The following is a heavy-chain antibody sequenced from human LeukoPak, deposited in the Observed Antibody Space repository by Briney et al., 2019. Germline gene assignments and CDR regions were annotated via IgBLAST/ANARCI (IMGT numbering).Heavy chain of an antibody. CDR3: ARKPTDPERITIFGVVTSDMDV. CDR2: IYTSGST. J-gene: IGHJ6*03. Sequence: PSQTLSLTCTVSGGSISSGSYYWSWIRQPAGKGLEWIGRIYTSGSTNYNPSLKSRVTISVDTSKNQFSLKLSSVTAADTAVYYCARKPTDPERITIFGVVTSDMDVWGKGTTVTVSS. CDR1: GGSISSGSYY. V-gene: IGHV4-61*02. D-gene: IGHD3-3*01.